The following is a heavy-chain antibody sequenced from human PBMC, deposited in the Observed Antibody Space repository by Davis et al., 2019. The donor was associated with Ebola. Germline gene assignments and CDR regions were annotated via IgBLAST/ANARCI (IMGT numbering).Heavy chain of an antibody. CDR3: ARGDPTPRITMIVVVISAFDY. D-gene: IGHD3-22*01. Sequence: ASVKVSCKASGYTFTGYYMHWVRQAPGQGLEWMGWINPNSGGTNYAQKFQGRVTMTRDTSISTAYMELSRLRSDDTAVYYCARGDPTPRITMIVVVISAFDYWGQGTLVTVSS. V-gene: IGHV1-2*02. CDR2: INPNSGGT. J-gene: IGHJ4*02. CDR1: GYTFTGYY.